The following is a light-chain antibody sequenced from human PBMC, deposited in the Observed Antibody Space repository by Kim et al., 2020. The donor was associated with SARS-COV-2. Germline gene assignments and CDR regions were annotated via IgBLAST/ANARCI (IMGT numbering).Light chain of an antibody. CDR2: DVS. Sequence: QSALTQPASVSGSPGQSITISCTGASSDVGDYNYVSWYQQHPGKAPKLMIYDVSNRPSGVSDRFSGSKSGNTASLTISGLQADDETDYYCISYTTRGTLVFGTGTKVTVL. CDR3: ISYTTRGTLV. J-gene: IGLJ1*01. V-gene: IGLV2-14*03. CDR1: SSDVGDYNY.